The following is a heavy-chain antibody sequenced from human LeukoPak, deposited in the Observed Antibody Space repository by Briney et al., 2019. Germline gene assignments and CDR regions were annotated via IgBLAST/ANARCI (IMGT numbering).Heavy chain of an antibody. CDR1: GFTVCSNY. V-gene: IGHV3-20*04. CDR3: AREESIAARPLGY. Sequence: GGSLRLSCAGSGFTVCSNYMSWVRQAPGKGLEGVSGINWNGGDTAYAGSVKGRFTISRDNAKNSLYLQMNSLTAEDTALYYCAREESIAARPLGYWGQGALVTVSS. D-gene: IGHD6-6*01. CDR2: INWNGGDT. J-gene: IGHJ4*02.